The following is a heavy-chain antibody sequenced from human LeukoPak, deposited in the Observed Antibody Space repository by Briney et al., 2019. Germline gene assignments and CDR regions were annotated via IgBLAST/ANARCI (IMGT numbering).Heavy chain of an antibody. V-gene: IGHV3-7*01. Sequence: PGGSLRLSCAASGFMFNSYWIMRVRQAPGKGLEWVANIKQDGSEKYYVDSVKGRFTISRDNAKNSLYLQMSSLRVEDTAVYYCGTRAYWGQGTLVTVSS. J-gene: IGHJ4*02. CDR2: IKQDGSEK. CDR3: GTRAY. CDR1: GFMFNSYW.